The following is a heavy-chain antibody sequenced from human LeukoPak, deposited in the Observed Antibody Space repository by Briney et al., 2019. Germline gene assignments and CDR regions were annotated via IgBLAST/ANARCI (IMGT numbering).Heavy chain of an antibody. CDR3: ARTHQIYYGSGSYYTN. CDR1: GFTFRTSW. J-gene: IGHJ4*02. V-gene: IGHV3-7*03. CDR2: INPDGSEK. Sequence: HPGGSLRLSCGASGFTFRTSWMNWVRQAPGKGLEWVASINPDGSEKYSVDSVKGRFTISRDNAKNTLYLQMNSLRAEDTAVYYCARTHQIYYGSGSYYTNWGQGTLVTVSS. D-gene: IGHD3-10*01.